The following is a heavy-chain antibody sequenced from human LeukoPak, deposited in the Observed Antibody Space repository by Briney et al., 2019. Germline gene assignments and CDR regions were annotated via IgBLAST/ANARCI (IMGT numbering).Heavy chain of an antibody. D-gene: IGHD2-2*01. CDR2: IYYSGST. J-gene: IGHJ3*01. Sequence: SETLSLTCTVSGGSISYYYWSWIRQTPGKGLEWIGYIYYSGSTNYNPSLKSRVTISVDTSKNQFSLNLTSVTTADTAVYYCARVSCSSTSCPRRDALDVWGQGTMVTVSS. CDR3: ARVSCSSTSCPRRDALDV. CDR1: GGSISYYY. V-gene: IGHV4-59*01.